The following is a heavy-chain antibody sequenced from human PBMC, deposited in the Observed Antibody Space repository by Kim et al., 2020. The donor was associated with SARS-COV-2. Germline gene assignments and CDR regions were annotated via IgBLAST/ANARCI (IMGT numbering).Heavy chain of an antibody. V-gene: IGHV7-4-1*02. J-gene: IGHJ3*01. Sequence: ASVKVSCKASGYTFTDYAVNWVRQAPGQGLEWMGWINTNTGDPTYAQGFTGRFAFSLDTSVNTAYLQISSLRTDDTARYYCASPIVYYDTVAFDVWGPGTVVTVSS. CDR1: GYTFTDYA. D-gene: IGHD3-22*01. CDR2: INTNTGDP. CDR3: ASPIVYYDTVAFDV.